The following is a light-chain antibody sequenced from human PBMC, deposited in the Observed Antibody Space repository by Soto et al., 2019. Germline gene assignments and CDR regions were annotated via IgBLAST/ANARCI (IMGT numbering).Light chain of an antibody. CDR1: QSISTN. Sequence: EIVMTQSPATLSVFPGERATLSCRASQSISTNLAWYQQKPGQAPRLLIYGASARATGIPARFSGSGSGTEFTLTISSLQSEDFAVYSCHQYTNWPPYTFGQGTKLEIK. CDR3: HQYTNWPPYT. J-gene: IGKJ2*01. CDR2: GAS. V-gene: IGKV3-15*01.